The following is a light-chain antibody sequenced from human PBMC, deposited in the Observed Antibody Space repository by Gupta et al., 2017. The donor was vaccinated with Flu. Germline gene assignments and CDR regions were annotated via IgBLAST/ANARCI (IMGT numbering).Light chain of an antibody. V-gene: IGLV4-69*01. J-gene: IGLJ2*01. CDR1: SGHSTYD. Sequence: QVVLTQSPSATASLGASVKLTCPLSSGHSTYDIAWHQQQPEKGPRSLMTLNYDGRHTKGDGIPYPFSGSSSGAARYLSISSLQAEDDAYYYSQTWGTGYLVFGGGTKLTVL. CDR2: LNYDGRH. CDR3: QTWGTGYLV.